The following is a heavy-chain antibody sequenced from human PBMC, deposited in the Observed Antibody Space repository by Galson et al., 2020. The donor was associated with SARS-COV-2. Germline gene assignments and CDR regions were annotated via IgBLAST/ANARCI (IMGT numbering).Heavy chain of an antibody. D-gene: IGHD3-9*01. J-gene: IGHJ5*02. CDR3: ARIEYDILTGYLRWFDP. V-gene: IGHV2-70*11. Sequence: SGPTLVKPTQTLTLTCTFSGFSLSTSGMCVSWIRQPPGKALAWLARIDWDDDKYYSTSLKTRLTISKDTSKNQVVLTMTNMDPVDTATYYCARIEYDILTGYLRWFDPWGQGTLVTVSS. CDR1: GFSLSTSGMC. CDR2: IDWDDDK.